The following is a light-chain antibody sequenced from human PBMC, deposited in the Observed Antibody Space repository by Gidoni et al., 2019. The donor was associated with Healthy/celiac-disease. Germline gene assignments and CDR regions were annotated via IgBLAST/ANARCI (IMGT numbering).Light chain of an antibody. CDR2: GAS. CDR3: QQYNNWPPGVT. J-gene: IGKJ4*01. CDR1: QSLSSN. V-gene: IGKV3-15*01. Sequence: ETVMTQSPATLSVSPGERATLSCRASQSLSSNLAWYQQKPGQAPRLLIYGASTRATGIPARFSGSGSGTEFTLTISSLQSEDFAVYYCQQYNNWPPGVTFGGXTKVEIK.